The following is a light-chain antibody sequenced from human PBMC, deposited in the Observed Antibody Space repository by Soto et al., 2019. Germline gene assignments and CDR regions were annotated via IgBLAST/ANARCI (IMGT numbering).Light chain of an antibody. V-gene: IGKV3-11*01. CDR3: QQLSHWPT. CDR2: DAS. J-gene: IGKJ5*01. CDR1: QSVSSY. Sequence: EIELTQSPATLYLSPGERATLSCRASQSVSSYLAWYQQKPGQAPRLLIYDASNRATGIPARFSASGSGTDFTLTISSLEPEDFAVYDCQQLSHWPTFGQGTRLEIK.